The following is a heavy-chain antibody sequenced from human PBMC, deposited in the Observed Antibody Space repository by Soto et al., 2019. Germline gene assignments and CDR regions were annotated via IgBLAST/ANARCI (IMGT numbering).Heavy chain of an antibody. V-gene: IGHV4-39*07. D-gene: IGHD3-3*01. J-gene: IGHJ6*03. Sequence: SETLSLTCTVSDDSISRSSFYWGWIRQPPGKGLEWIGEINHSGSTNYNPSLKSRVTISVDTSKNQFSLKLSSVTAADTAVYYCARVRRITIFGVVIMSPFAEPYYYYMDVWGKGTTVTVSS. CDR2: INHSGST. CDR3: ARVRRITIFGVVIMSPFAEPYYYYMDV. CDR1: DDSISRSSFY.